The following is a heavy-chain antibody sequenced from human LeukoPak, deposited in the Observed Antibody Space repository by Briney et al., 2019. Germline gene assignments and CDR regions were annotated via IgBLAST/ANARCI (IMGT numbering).Heavy chain of an antibody. CDR2: ISWNSGSI. V-gene: IGHV3-9*01. J-gene: IGHJ4*02. CDR3: AKDIGGNYYYGSGSYSSFDY. Sequence: GGSLRLSCAASGFTFDDYAMHWVRQAPGKGLEWVSGISWNSGSIGYAASVKGRFTISRDDAKNSLYLQMNSLRAEDTALYYCAKDIGGNYYYGSGSYSSFDYWGQGTLVTVSS. CDR1: GFTFDDYA. D-gene: IGHD3-10*01.